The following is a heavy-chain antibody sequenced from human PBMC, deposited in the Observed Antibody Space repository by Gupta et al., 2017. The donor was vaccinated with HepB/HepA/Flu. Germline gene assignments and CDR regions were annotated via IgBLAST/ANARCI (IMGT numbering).Heavy chain of an antibody. CDR1: GFTFSRYD. CDR3: ARVGEGMDV. CDR2: IGIAGDT. J-gene: IGHJ6*02. D-gene: IGHD3-10*01. Sequence: EVQLVESGGGLVQPGGFLSLSCAAAGFTFSRYDMHWVRQATGKGLEWVSAIGIAGDTYYADSVKGRFTISRENAKNFLYLQMNSLGAGDTAMYYCARVGEGMDVWGQGTTVTVSS. V-gene: IGHV3-13*04.